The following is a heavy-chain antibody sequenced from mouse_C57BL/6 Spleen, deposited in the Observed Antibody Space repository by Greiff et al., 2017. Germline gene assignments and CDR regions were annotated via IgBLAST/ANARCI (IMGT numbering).Heavy chain of an antibody. J-gene: IGHJ3*01. CDR3: ARRGGYSNYQACAVFAY. V-gene: IGHV1-42*01. CDR1: GYSFTGYY. Sequence: VQLQQSGPELVKPGASVKISCKASGYSFTGYYMNWVKQSPEKSLEWIGEINPSTGGTTYNQKFKAKATLTVDKSSSTAYMQLKSLTSEDSAVYYCARRGGYSNYQACAVFAYWGQGTLVTVSA. D-gene: IGHD2-5*01. CDR2: INPSTGGT.